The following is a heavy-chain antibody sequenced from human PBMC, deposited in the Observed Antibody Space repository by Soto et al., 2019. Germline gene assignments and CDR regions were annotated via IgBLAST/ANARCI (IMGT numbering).Heavy chain of an antibody. V-gene: IGHV4-39*07. CDR1: GGSISSSSY. J-gene: IGHJ5*02. CDR2: IYSIGST. D-gene: IGHD6-19*01. Sequence: PSETLSLTCTVSGGSISSSSYWGWIRQPPGKGLEWIGSIYSIGSTYYNPSLKSRVTISVDTSKNQFSLKLSSVTAADTAVYYCARLGGSDWPWGTWFDPWGQGTLVTVSS. CDR3: ARLGGSDWPWGTWFDP.